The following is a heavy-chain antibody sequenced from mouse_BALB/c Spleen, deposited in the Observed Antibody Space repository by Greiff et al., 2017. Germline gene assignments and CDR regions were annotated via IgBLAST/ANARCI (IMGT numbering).Heavy chain of an antibody. CDR2: IYPGDGDT. D-gene: IGHD1-1*01. J-gene: IGHJ3*01. Sequence: VQLQQSGPELVKPGASVKISCKASGYAFSSSWMNWVKQRPGQGLEWIGRIYPGDGDTNYNGKFKGKATLTADKSSSTAYMQLSSLTSVDSAVYFCARDYYGSSCERFAYWGQGTLVTVSA. V-gene: IGHV1-82*01. CDR1: GYAFSSSW. CDR3: ARDYYGSSCERFAY.